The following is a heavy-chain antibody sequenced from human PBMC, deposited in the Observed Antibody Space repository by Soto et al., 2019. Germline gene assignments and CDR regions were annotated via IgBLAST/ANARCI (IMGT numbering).Heavy chain of an antibody. D-gene: IGHD3-10*01. J-gene: IGHJ5*02. V-gene: IGHV4-39*01. CDR3: AMSLWFGNTPNWFDP. CDR1: GSSISSSSYY. Sequence: SDTLSLTCNVSGSSISSSSYYCGLIRQPPGKGLEWIASIYYSGHTYYNPSLKSRVTISVDTSKNQFSLKLSSVTAADTAVYYCAMSLWFGNTPNWFDPWGQGTLVTVS. CDR2: IYYSGHT.